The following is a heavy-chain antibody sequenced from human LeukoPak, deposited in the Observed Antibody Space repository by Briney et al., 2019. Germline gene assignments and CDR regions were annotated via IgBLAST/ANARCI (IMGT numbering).Heavy chain of an antibody. Sequence: PSETLSLTCAVYGGSFSGYYWSWIRQPPGKGLEWIGEINHSGSTNYNPSLKSRVTISVDTSKNQFSLKLSSVTAADTAVYYCARRRPHYYGSGSYVFDYWGQGTLVTVSS. CDR1: GGSFSGYY. J-gene: IGHJ4*02. CDR2: INHSGST. V-gene: IGHV4-34*01. D-gene: IGHD3-10*01. CDR3: ARRRPHYYGSGSYVFDY.